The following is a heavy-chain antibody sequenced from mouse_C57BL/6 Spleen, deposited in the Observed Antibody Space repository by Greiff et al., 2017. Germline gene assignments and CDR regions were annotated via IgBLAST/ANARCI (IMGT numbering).Heavy chain of an antibody. V-gene: IGHV5-17*01. Sequence: EVQLVESGGGLVKPGGSLKLSCAASGFTFSDYGMHWVRQAPEKGLEWVAYISSGSSTIYYADTVKGRFTISRDNAKNTLFLQMTSLRSEDTAMYYCARPLTTVVSYYYAMDYWGQGTSVTVSS. CDR3: ARPLTTVVSYYYAMDY. J-gene: IGHJ4*01. CDR2: ISSGSSTI. CDR1: GFTFSDYG. D-gene: IGHD1-1*01.